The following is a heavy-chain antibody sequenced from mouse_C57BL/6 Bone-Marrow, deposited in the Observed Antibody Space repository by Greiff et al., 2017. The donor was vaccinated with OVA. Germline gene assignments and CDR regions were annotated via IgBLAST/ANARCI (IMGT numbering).Heavy chain of an antibody. CDR2: ILPGSGST. Sequence: VQLQESGAELMKPGASVKLSCKATGYTFTGYWIEWVKQRPGHGLEWIGEILPGSGSTNYNEKFKGKATFSADTSSNPAYMQLSSLTTEDSDIYYCARSGLLGRYYYAMDYWGQGTSVTVSS. J-gene: IGHJ4*01. CDR1: GYTFTGYW. V-gene: IGHV1-9*01. CDR3: ARSGLLGRYYYAMDY. D-gene: IGHD2-3*01.